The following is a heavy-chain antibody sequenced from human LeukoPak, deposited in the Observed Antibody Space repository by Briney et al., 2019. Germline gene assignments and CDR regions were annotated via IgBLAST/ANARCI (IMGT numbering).Heavy chain of an antibody. D-gene: IGHD2-15*01. Sequence: GGSLRLSCAASGFTFSSYEMNWVRQAPGKGLEWVSSISSSSSYIYYADSVKGRFTISRDNAKNSLYLQMNSLRAEDTAVYYCAREWGGGNYFDYWGQGTLVTVSS. J-gene: IGHJ4*02. CDR2: ISSSSSYI. CDR1: GFTFSSYE. CDR3: AREWGGGNYFDY. V-gene: IGHV3-21*01.